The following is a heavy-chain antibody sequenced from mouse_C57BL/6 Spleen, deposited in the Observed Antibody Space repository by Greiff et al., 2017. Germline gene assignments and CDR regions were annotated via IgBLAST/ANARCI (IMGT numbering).Heavy chain of an antibody. D-gene: IGHD1-1*01. CDR3: ASDYYYGSGDY. V-gene: IGHV5-17*01. Sequence: EVQLVESGGGLVKPGGSLKLSCAASGFTFSDYGMHWVRQAPEKGLEWVAYISSGSSTIYYADTVKGRFTISRDKAKNTLFLQMTSLRAEDTAMYYCASDYYYGSGDYWGQGTTLTVSS. CDR1: GFTFSDYG. J-gene: IGHJ2*01. CDR2: ISSGSSTI.